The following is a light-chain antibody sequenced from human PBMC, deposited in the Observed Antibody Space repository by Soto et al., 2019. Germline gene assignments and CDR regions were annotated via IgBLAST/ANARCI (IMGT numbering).Light chain of an antibody. Sequence: EIVMTQSPATLSVSPGERATLSCRASQSVSSKLAWYQQKPGQAPRLLIYGASTRATGIPARFSGSRSGTEFTLTISSLQSEDFAVYYCQQYENLPLTFGGGTKVDI. CDR1: QSVSSK. CDR2: GAS. J-gene: IGKJ4*01. CDR3: QQYENLPLT. V-gene: IGKV3-15*01.